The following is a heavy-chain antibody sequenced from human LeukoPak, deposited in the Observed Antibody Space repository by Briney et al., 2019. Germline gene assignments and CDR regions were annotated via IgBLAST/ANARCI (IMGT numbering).Heavy chain of an antibody. CDR1: GFTFSSYA. J-gene: IGHJ4*02. D-gene: IGHD5-24*01. CDR3: ARDNGGYNYDF. CDR2: ISGSGDST. V-gene: IGHV3-23*01. Sequence: GGSLRLSCAASGFTFSSYALSWVRQTPEKGLEWVSAISGSGDSTYCANSVKGRFTISRDNSMNTLFLQMNSLRAEDTAVYYCARDNGGYNYDFWGQGTLVTVSS.